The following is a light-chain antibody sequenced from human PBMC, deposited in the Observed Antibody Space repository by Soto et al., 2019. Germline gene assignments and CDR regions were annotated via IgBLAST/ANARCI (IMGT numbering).Light chain of an antibody. CDR2: DVS. V-gene: IGLV2-14*01. CDR3: SSYTSSSTFDVV. Sequence: QSALTQPASMSGSPGQSITISCTGSSSDVGGYKYVSWYQQHPGKAPKLMIYDVSNRPSGVSNRFSASKSGNTASLTISGLQAEDEADYYCSSYTSSSTFDVVFGGGTKLTVL. J-gene: IGLJ2*01. CDR1: SSDVGGYKY.